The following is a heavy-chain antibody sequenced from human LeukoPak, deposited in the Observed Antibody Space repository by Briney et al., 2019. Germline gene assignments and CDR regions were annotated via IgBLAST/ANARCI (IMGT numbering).Heavy chain of an antibody. D-gene: IGHD6-19*01. J-gene: IGHJ5*02. CDR3: ARHLIPASRWLGWFDP. Sequence: XQXPXXXXXXSGXXYYSGSTYYNPSLKSRVTISVDTSKNQFSLKLSSVTAADTAVYYCARHLIPASRWLGWFDPWGQGTLVTVSS. V-gene: IGHV4-39*01. CDR2: XYYSGST.